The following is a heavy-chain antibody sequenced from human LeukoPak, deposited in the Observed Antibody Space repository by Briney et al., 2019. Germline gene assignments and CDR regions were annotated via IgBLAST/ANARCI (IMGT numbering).Heavy chain of an antibody. D-gene: IGHD6-13*01. CDR2: ISSTSIYT. Sequence: GGSLRLSCAASGFTFSSYEMHWVRQAPGKGLEWVSDISSTSIYTNYADSVKGRFTISRDNAKNSLYLQMNSLRAEDTAVYYCAREDGYSSSWYSDYWGQGTLVTVSS. J-gene: IGHJ4*02. CDR1: GFTFSSYE. V-gene: IGHV3-48*03. CDR3: AREDGYSSSWYSDY.